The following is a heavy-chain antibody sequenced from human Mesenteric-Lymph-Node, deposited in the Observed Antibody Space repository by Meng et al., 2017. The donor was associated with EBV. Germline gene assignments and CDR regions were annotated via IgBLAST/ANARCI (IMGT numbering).Heavy chain of an antibody. J-gene: IGHJ4*02. D-gene: IGHD4-11*01. CDR1: GGPLSSQP. Sequence: VQLVESGAEGQKPGSSVKVSCKASGGPLSSQPSSWVRQAPGQGLEWMGGITPVFTKANYAQKFQGRVTITADRSTSTVYMELSALISDDTAVYYCAREAVTRDFDSWGQGTLVTVSS. V-gene: IGHV1-69*06. CDR3: AREAVTRDFDS. CDR2: ITPVFTKA.